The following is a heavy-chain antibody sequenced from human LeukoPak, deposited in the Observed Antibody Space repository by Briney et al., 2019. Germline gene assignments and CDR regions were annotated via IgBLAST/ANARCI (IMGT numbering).Heavy chain of an antibody. CDR2: ISAYNGNT. CDR3: ARWPGYGSGWYEGYFDY. Sequence: SAKVSCKASGHTFASYGISWVRQAPGQGLEWMGWISAYNGNTNYAQKLQGRVTMTTDTSTSTAYMELRSLRSDDTAVYYCARWPGYGSGWYEGYFDYWGQGTLVTVSS. V-gene: IGHV1-18*01. CDR1: GHTFASYG. J-gene: IGHJ4*02. D-gene: IGHD6-19*01.